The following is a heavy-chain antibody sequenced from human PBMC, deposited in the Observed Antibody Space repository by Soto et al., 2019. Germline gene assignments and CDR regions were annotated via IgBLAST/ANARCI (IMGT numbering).Heavy chain of an antibody. CDR1: GYTFTAYG. CDR3: ARELNTDSSAYYSFAF. D-gene: IGHD3-22*01. J-gene: IGHJ4*02. CDR2: VSTNDDRT. V-gene: IGHV1-18*01. Sequence: QVQMVQSGPEVKMPGASVKVSCKTSGYTFTAYGLAGLRQAPGQRPEWMGWVSTNDDRTNYARKFQGRVTMTTDRSTTATSMELRRLGTDDTSVYYCARELNTDSSAYYSFAFWGQATLVTVPS.